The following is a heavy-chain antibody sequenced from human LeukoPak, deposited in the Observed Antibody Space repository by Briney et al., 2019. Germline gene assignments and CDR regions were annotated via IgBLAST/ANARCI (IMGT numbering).Heavy chain of an antibody. CDR1: GGSISSGSYY. V-gene: IGHV4-61*02. Sequence: SETLSLTCTVSGGSISSGSYYWSWIRQPAGKGLEWIGRIYTSGSTNYNPSLKSRVTISVDKSKNQFSLKLSSVTAADTAVYYCAIRIAAGSFYYYYMDVWGKGTTVTVSS. D-gene: IGHD6-6*01. J-gene: IGHJ6*03. CDR3: AIRIAAGSFYYYYMDV. CDR2: IYTSGST.